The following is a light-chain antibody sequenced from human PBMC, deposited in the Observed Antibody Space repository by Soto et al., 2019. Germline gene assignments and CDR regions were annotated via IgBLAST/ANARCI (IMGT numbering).Light chain of an antibody. CDR1: ASISSN. Sequence: EILMTQSPETMSLSPGSRSTPSWMASASISSNLAWYQQRPGQIPRLLIYGAYNRAAGIPARFSGSGSGTDFTLTISRLKSEDFAVYYCQKYINWPGLTFGEGTKVDIK. CDR2: GAY. CDR3: QKYINWPGLT. V-gene: IGKV3-15*01. J-gene: IGKJ4*01.